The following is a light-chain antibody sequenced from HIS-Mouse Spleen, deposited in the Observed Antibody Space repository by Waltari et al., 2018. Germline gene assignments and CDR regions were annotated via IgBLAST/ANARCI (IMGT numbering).Light chain of an antibody. CDR2: EVS. J-gene: IGLJ3*02. V-gene: IGLV2-23*02. CDR1: SSDVGGYNL. CDR3: CSYGGSSTWV. Sequence: QSALTQPRSVSGSPGQSVTISCTGTSSDVGGYNLVSWYQQHPGNAPKLMLYEVSKRPAGVCNRFSGSKSGNTASMTISGLQDEDEAYYYCCSYGGSSTWVFGGGTKLTVL.